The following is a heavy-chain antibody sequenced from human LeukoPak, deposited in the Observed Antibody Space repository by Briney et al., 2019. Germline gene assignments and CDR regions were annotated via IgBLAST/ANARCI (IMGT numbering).Heavy chain of an antibody. J-gene: IGHJ3*02. CDR2: ISSSSGTI. CDR3: ARDMGAVYSSSSGGAFDI. CDR1: GFTFSSYS. D-gene: IGHD6-6*01. V-gene: IGHV3-48*01. Sequence: GGSLRLSCAASGFTFSSYSMNWVRQAPGKGLEWVSYISSSSGTIYYADSVKGRFTISRDNAKNSLYLQMNSLRAEDTAVYYCARDMGAVYSSSSGGAFDIWGQGTMVTVSS.